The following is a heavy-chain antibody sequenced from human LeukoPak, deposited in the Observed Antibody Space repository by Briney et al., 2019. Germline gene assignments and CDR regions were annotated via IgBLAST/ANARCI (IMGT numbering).Heavy chain of an antibody. J-gene: IGHJ4*02. CDR2: ISAYNGNT. CDR1: GYTFTSYG. CDR3: ARVHLASWGGNLHFDY. D-gene: IGHD4-23*01. Sequence: ASVKVSCKASGYTFTSYGISWVRQAPGQGLEWMGWISAYNGNTNYAQKLQGRVTMTTDTSTSTAYMELRSLRSDDTAVYYCARVHLASWGGNLHFDYWGQGTLVTVSS. V-gene: IGHV1-18*01.